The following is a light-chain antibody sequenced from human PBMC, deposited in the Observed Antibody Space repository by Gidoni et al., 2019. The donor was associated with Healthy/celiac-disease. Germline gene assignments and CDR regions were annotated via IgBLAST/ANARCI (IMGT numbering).Light chain of an antibody. V-gene: IGKV4-1*01. J-gene: IGKJ4*01. CDR1: QSVLYSSNNKNY. Sequence: RATINCKSSQSVLYSSNNKNYLAGYQQKPGQPPKLLIYWASTRASGVPDRFSGSGSWTAFTLTIISLQAEDVAVYYFYQYYSTPALTFGGGTKVEIK. CDR3: YQYYSTPALT. CDR2: WAS.